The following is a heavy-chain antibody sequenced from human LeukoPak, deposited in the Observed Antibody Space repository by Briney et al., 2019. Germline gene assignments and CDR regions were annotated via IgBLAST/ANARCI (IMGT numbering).Heavy chain of an antibody. J-gene: IGHJ4*02. V-gene: IGHV4-30-2*01. CDR2: IYHSGST. D-gene: IGHD3-10*01. CDR1: GGSFSGYS. Sequence: PSETLSLTCAVYGGSFSGYSWSWIRQPPGKGLEWIGYIYHSGSTYYNPSLKSRVTISVDRSKNQFSLKLSSVTAADTAVYYCARGGGSGSYTSGFDYWGQGTLVTVSS. CDR3: ARGGGSGSYTSGFDY.